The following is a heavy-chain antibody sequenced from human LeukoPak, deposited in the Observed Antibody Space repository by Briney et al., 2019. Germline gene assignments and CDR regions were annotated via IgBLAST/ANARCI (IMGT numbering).Heavy chain of an antibody. J-gene: IGHJ6*02. CDR2: LQQVANRK. CDR1: GFTFSSHW. CDR3: ARGATDDSNDFYGLDV. Sequence: GGSLRLSCAASGFTFSSHWINWVRQAAGKGLEWVANLQQVANRKYYVDSVKGRFTISRDNDRNSVYLQMNSLRVEDTAVYYCARGATDDSNDFYGLDVWGQGTTVTVSS. D-gene: IGHD4-11*01. V-gene: IGHV3-7*03.